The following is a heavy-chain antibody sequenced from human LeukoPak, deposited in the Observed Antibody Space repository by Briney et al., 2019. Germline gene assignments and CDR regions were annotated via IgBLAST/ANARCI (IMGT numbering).Heavy chain of an antibody. Sequence: GGSLRLSCAASGFNFSTYWMNWVRQAPGKGLEWVANIKQDGGEKHYVDSVKDRFTISRDNAKNSLYLQMNSLRAEDTAVYYCARWDSLGSGVDCWGQGTLVTVSS. CDR2: IKQDGGEK. V-gene: IGHV3-7*01. D-gene: IGHD3-10*01. CDR3: ARWDSLGSGVDC. J-gene: IGHJ4*02. CDR1: GFNFSTYW.